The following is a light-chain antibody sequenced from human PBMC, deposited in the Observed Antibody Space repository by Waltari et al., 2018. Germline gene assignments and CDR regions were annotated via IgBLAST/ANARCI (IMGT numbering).Light chain of an antibody. J-gene: IGKJ1*01. Sequence: ETVMTQSPATLSVSPGERATLSCRASQSGSSGLAWYQQKPGQAPRLLIYGASTRATGIPARFSGSGSGTEFTLTISSLQSEDFAVYYCQQYNNWPGTFGQGTKVEIK. CDR3: QQYNNWPGT. CDR1: QSGSSG. CDR2: GAS. V-gene: IGKV3-15*01.